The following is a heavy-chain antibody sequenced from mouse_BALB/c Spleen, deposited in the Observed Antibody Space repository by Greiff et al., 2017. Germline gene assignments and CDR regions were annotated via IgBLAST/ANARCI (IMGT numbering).Heavy chain of an antibody. Sequence: EVMLVESGGGLVKPGGSLKLSCAASGFTFSSFGMHWVRQAPEKGLEWVAYISSGSSTIYYADTVKGRFTISRDNPKNTLFLQMTSLRSEDTAMYYCAREDWFAYWGQGTLVTVSA. V-gene: IGHV5-17*02. J-gene: IGHJ3*01. CDR2: ISSGSSTI. CDR3: AREDWFAY. CDR1: GFTFSSFG.